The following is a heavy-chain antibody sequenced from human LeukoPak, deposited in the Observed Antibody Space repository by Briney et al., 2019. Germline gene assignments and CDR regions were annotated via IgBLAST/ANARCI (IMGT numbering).Heavy chain of an antibody. V-gene: IGHV3-33*01. CDR2: IRYGGSTK. CDR3: ARAYSRESGYDFVFEN. D-gene: IGHD5-12*01. J-gene: IGHJ4*02. Sequence: GGSLRLSCAASGFTFSNYGVHWVRQAPGKGLEWVAVIRYGGSTKYYADSVKGRFTISRDNSKNTVYLEMNSLRAEDTAVYYCARAYSRESGYDFVFENWGQGTLVSVSS. CDR1: GFTFSNYG.